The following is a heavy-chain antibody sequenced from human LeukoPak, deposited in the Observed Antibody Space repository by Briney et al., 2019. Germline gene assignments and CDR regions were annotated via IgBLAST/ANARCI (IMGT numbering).Heavy chain of an antibody. V-gene: IGHV3-21*01. CDR2: ISSSSSYI. J-gene: IGHJ4*02. CDR3: GGTGSSGDPVVDY. CDR1: GFTFSSYT. Sequence: GGSLRLSCAASGFTFSSYTMNWVRQAPGKGLEWVSLISSSSSYIFYADFVKGRFTISRDNAKNSLYLQMNGLRAEDTAVYYCGGTGSSGDPVVDYWGQGTLVTVSS. D-gene: IGHD3-10*01.